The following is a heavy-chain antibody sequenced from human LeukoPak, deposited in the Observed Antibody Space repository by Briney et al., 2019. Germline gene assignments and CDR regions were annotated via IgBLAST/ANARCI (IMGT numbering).Heavy chain of an antibody. V-gene: IGHV1-46*01. D-gene: IGHD1-1*01. CDR3: ASFYNTNDALDI. CDR1: GYHFTSQY. Sequence: ASVKVSCKASGYHFTSQYLHWVRQAPGQGLEWMGIINPTGGSTRNAQKFQGRFSMTGDTSTSTVYMELSRLRSEDTAVYYCASFYNTNDALDIWGQGTVVTVSS. CDR2: INPTGGST. J-gene: IGHJ3*02.